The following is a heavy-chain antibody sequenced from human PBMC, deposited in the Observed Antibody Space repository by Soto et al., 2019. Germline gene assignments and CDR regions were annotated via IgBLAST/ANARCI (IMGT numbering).Heavy chain of an antibody. CDR2: MSFDGNSK. V-gene: IGHV3-30*18. CDR3: AKDKGRSLTGGMDV. CDR1: GFTFSSFG. J-gene: IGHJ6*02. Sequence: GGSLRLSCPASGFTFSSFGMHWVRQAPGKGLEWVAVMSFDGNSKYYADSMKGRFIISRDNSKNTLYLEMNSLRAEDTAVYYCAKDKGRSLTGGMDVWGQGTTVTVSS. D-gene: IGHD3-9*01.